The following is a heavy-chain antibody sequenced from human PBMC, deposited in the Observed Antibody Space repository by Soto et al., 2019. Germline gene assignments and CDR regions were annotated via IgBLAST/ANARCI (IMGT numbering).Heavy chain of an antibody. CDR1: GGAFRSYF. J-gene: IGHJ5*02. V-gene: IGHV4-59*01. Sequence: QVRLRESGPQVVKPSATLSLNCNVSGGAFRSYFWSWIRQSPGKGLEWIGNIHSSGRSNYKPSLKRRVSMSIDPSKSQFSVRLTSVTPADTAVYYCARDDPFDPWGQGILVTVSS. CDR2: IHSSGRS. CDR3: ARDDPFDP.